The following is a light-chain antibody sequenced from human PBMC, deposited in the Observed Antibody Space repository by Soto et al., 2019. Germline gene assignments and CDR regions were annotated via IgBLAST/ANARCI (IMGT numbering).Light chain of an antibody. J-gene: IGLJ1*01. CDR1: NSDVGGYNY. CDR3: SSYAGSNNYV. V-gene: IGLV2-8*01. Sequence: QSVLTQPPSASGSPGQSVTISCTGTNSDVGGYNYVSWYQQHPGKAPKLMIYEVNKRPSGVPDRFSGSKSGNTASLTVSGLQAEDETDYYCSSYAGSNNYVFGTGTKLTVL. CDR2: EVN.